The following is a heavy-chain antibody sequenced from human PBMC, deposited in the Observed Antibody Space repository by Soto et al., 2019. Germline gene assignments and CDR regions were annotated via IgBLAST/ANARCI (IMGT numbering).Heavy chain of an antibody. Sequence: QVTLKESGPVLVKPTETLTLTCTVSGFSLSNARMGVSWIRQPPGKALEWLAHIFSNDEKSNSTSLKSRLTISKDTSKSQVVLTMTNMDPVDTATYYCARSGYSSGWYDYWGQGTLVTVSS. CDR2: IFSNDEK. D-gene: IGHD6-19*01. V-gene: IGHV2-26*01. J-gene: IGHJ4*02. CDR1: GFSLSNARMG. CDR3: ARSGYSSGWYDY.